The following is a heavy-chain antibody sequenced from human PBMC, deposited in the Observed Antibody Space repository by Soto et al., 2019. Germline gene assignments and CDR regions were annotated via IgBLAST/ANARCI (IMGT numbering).Heavy chain of an antibody. V-gene: IGHV4-30-4*01. CDR1: GGSISSGHYY. J-gene: IGHJ4*02. Sequence: LSLTCSVSGGSISSGHYYWSWIRQPPGKGLEWIGYIFYSGSTYYNPSLKSRLTISLDTSRNQFSLKLSSVTAADTAVYYCARDSGPTSGSGYYYFDYWGQGTLVTVSS. D-gene: IGHD3-10*01. CDR3: ARDSGPTSGSGYYYFDY. CDR2: IFYSGST.